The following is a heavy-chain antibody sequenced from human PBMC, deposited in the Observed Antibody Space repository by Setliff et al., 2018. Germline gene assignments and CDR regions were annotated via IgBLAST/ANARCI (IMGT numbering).Heavy chain of an antibody. CDR1: GFTFSTHA. Sequence: GGSLRLSCATSGFTFSTHAMHWARQAPGKGLDWVAMIWSDGNTTYYADSVKGRFTVSRDNSKNTLYLQMNSPRAEDTAVYYCATYKRSSSFEYWGQGSLVTVSS. D-gene: IGHD6-6*01. J-gene: IGHJ4*02. V-gene: IGHV3-33*01. CDR3: ATYKRSSSFEY. CDR2: IWSDGNTT.